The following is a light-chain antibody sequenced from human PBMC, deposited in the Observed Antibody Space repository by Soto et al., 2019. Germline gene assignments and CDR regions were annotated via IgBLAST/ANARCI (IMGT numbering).Light chain of an antibody. CDR2: GAS. J-gene: IGKJ4*01. V-gene: IGKV3-20*01. CDR3: HQYDRSPHT. CDR1: QSVNNNY. Sequence: EIVLTQSPGTLSLSPGERVTLSCRASQSVNNNYLAWYQQKPGQAPRLLIYGASIRATAIPDRFSGSGSGTDFTLTISRLEPEDSAVYYCHQYDRSPHTFGGGTKVEI.